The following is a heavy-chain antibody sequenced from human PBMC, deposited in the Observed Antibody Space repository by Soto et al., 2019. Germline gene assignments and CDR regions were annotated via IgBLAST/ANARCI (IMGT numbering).Heavy chain of an antibody. Sequence: GGSLRLSCAAAGFTFSSYAMSWVRQAPGKGLEWVSAISGSGGSTYYADSVKGRFTISRDNSKNTLYLQMNSLRAEDTAVYYCAKDALLFLIFNWFDPWGQGTLVTVSS. J-gene: IGHJ5*02. CDR1: GFTFSSYA. CDR2: ISGSGGST. V-gene: IGHV3-23*01. CDR3: AKDALLFLIFNWFDP. D-gene: IGHD3-10*01.